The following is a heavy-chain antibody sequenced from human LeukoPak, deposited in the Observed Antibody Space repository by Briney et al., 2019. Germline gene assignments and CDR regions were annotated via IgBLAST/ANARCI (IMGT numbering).Heavy chain of an antibody. CDR3: ARGGARGVTNYYYMDV. CDR2: IYYSGST. V-gene: IGHV4-59*01. CDR1: GGSISSYY. D-gene: IGHD3-10*01. J-gene: IGHJ6*03. Sequence: SETLSLTCAVSGGSISSYYWSWIRQPPGKGLEWIGYIYYSGSTNYNPSLKSRVTISVDTSKNQFSLKLSSVTAADTAVYYCARGGARGVTNYYYMDVWGKGTTVTVSS.